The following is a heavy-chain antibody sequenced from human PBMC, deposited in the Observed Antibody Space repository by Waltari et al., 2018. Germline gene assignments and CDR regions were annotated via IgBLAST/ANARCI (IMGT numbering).Heavy chain of an antibody. J-gene: IGHJ4*02. D-gene: IGHD3-3*01. Sequence: QVQLQESGPGLVKPSGPLSLTCAVSGGSIRSSNWWSWVRQPPGKWLEWIGEIYHSGSTNYNPSLKSRVTISVDKSKNQFSLKLSSVTAADTAVYYCARETMAGVGDFDYWGQGTLVTVSS. CDR1: GGSIRSSNW. V-gene: IGHV4-4*02. CDR2: IYHSGST. CDR3: ARETMAGVGDFDY.